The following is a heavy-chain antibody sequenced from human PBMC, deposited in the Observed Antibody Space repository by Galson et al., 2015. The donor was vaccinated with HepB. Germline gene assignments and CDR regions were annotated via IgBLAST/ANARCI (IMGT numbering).Heavy chain of an antibody. D-gene: IGHD2-2*01. V-gene: IGHV3-21*01. Sequence: SLRLSCAASGFTFSSYSMNWVRQAPGKGLEWVSSISSSSSYIYYADSVKGRFTISRDNAKNSLYLQMNSLRAEDTAVYYCARALWGHIVVVPAAPGFDYWGQGTLVTVSS. CDR1: GFTFSSYS. J-gene: IGHJ4*02. CDR3: ARALWGHIVVVPAAPGFDY. CDR2: ISSSSSYI.